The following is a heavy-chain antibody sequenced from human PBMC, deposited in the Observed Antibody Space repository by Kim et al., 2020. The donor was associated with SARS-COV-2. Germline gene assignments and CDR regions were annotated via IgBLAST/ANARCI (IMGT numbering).Heavy chain of an antibody. J-gene: IGHJ6*02. Sequence: SETLSLTCAVYGGSFSGHSWSRIRQPPGKGLEWIGEITHSGSTKYNPSLKSRVTISTDMSKNQFSLKLTSVTAADTGFYYCTRGRVGVVPAPILGLGPYYEYFIMDVWGHGTTVTVSS. V-gene: IGHV4-34*01. D-gene: IGHD2-2*02. CDR3: TRGRVGVVPAPILGLGPYYEYFIMDV. CDR2: ITHSGST. CDR1: GGSFSGHS.